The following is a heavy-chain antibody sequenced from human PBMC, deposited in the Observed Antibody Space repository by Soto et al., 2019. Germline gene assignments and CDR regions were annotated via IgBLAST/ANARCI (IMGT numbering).Heavy chain of an antibody. CDR2: IYPSGMP. J-gene: IGHJ4*02. Sequence: SETLSLTCTVSGGSISNAAYSWSWIRQPPGKGLEWIGYIYPSGMPFYNPSLRSRVTISIDRSNDQFSLNLKSVTAADTAVYYCARGTYSSGWYPDYFDYWGQGTPVTVSS. CDR3: ARGTYSSGWYPDYFDY. D-gene: IGHD6-19*01. V-gene: IGHV4-30-2*01. CDR1: GGSISNAAYS.